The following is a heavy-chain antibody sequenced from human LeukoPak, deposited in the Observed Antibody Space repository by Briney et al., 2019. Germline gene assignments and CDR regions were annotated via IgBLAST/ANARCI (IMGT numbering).Heavy chain of an antibody. CDR2: IYHSGST. V-gene: IGHV4-30-2*01. J-gene: IGHJ3*02. CDR1: GGSISSGGYS. Sequence: SETLSLTCTVSGGSISSGGYSWSWIRQPPGKGLEWIGYIYHSGSTYYNPSLKSRVTISVDRSKNQFSLKLSPVTAADTAVYYCARAPRGSQAFDIWGQGTMVTVSS. D-gene: IGHD3-10*01. CDR3: ARAPRGSQAFDI.